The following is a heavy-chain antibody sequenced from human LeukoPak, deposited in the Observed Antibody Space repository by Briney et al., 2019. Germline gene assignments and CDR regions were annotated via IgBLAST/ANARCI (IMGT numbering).Heavy chain of an antibody. V-gene: IGHV1-69*04. CDR3: AREVSRYSGSYFRAFDI. CDR1: GGTFSSYA. D-gene: IGHD1-26*01. CDR2: IIPILGIA. J-gene: IGHJ3*02. Sequence: SVKVSCKASGGTFSSYAISWVRQAPGQGLEWMGRIIPILGIANYAQKFQGRVTITADKSTSTAYMELSSLRSEDTAVYYCAREVSRYSGSYFRAFDIWGQGTMVTVSS.